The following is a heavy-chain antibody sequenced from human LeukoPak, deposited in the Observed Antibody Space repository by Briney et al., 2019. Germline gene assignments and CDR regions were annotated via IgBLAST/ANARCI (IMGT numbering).Heavy chain of an antibody. CDR2: IYTYGTS. J-gene: IGHJ4*02. CDR3: AKSYIGKDGYSYFEY. CDR1: GGSMDRLP. V-gene: IGHV4-4*07. Sequence: SETLSPTCTVSGGSMDRLPWNWIRQPAGKGLEWIGRIYTYGTSSYNPSLKSRVSMSVDTSKNQFSLKVNSVTAADTAVYYCAKSYIGKDGYSYFEYWGQGIPVTVSS. D-gene: IGHD5-24*01.